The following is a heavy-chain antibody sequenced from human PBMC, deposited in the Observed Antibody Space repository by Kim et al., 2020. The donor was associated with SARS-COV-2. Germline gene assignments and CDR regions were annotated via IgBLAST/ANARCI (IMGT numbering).Heavy chain of an antibody. CDR3: ATGVAVAGRSSDYYYYYGMDV. V-gene: IGHV1-24*01. CDR1: GYILTELS. D-gene: IGHD6-19*01. CDR2: VDPEDGET. J-gene: IGHJ6*02. Sequence: ASVKVSCKVSGYILTELSMHGVRQAPGKGLEWMGGVDPEDGETIYAQKFQGRVTMTEDTSTDTAYMELSSLRSEDTAVYYCATGVAVAGRSSDYYYYYGMDVWGQGTTVTVS.